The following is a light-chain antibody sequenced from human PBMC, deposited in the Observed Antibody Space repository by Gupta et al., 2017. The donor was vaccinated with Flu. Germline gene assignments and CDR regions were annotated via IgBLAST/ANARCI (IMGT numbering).Light chain of an antibody. J-gene: IGLJ3*02. CDR2: GNS. CDR1: SPNIGAGYD. V-gene: IGLV1-40*01. CDR3: QSYDSSLSGLGV. Sequence: QSVLTQPPSVSGAPGQRVTISCTGSSPNIGAGYDVHWYQQLPGTAPKLLIYGNSNRPSGVPDRFSGSKSGTSASLAITGLQAEDEADYYCQSYDSSLSGLGVFGGGTKLTVL.